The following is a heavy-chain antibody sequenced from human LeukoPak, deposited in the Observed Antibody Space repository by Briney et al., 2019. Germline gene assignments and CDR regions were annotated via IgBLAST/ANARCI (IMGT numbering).Heavy chain of an antibody. V-gene: IGHV6-1*01. D-gene: IGHD3-9*01. CDR2: TYYRSKWYN. J-gene: IGHJ3*02. CDR3: VFVHYTTIFCLVIIFRASDAFDI. Sequence: SQTLSLTCAISGDXVSSNSAAWNWIRQSPSRGLQWLGRTYYRSKWYNDYAVSVRSRITINPDTSKNQFSLQLNSVTPEDTAVYYCVFVHYTTIFCLVIIFRASDAFDIWGQGTMVTVSS. CDR1: GDXVSSNSAA.